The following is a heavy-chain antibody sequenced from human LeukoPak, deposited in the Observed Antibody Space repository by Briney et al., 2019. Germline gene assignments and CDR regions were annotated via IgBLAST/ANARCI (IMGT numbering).Heavy chain of an antibody. CDR1: GYTFTSYG. V-gene: IGHV1-69*13. CDR3: ATDNYYYYYMDV. CDR2: IIPIFGTA. J-gene: IGHJ6*03. Sequence: GASVKVSCKASGYTFTSYGISWVRQAPGQGLEWMGGIIPIFGTANYAQKFQGRVTITADESTSTAYMELSSLRSEDTAVYYCATDNYYYYYMDVWGKGTTVTVSS.